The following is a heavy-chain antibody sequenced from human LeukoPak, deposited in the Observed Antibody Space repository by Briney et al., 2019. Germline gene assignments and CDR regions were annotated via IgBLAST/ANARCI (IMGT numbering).Heavy chain of an antibody. D-gene: IGHD2-21*02. Sequence: PSETLSLTCTVSGDSISSSSYYWGWIRQPPGKGLEWIGSIFHSGSTYYNPSLKSRVTISVDTSKNQFSLKLSSVTAADTAVYYCARVAGGDFDYYMDVWGKGTTVTVSS. CDR3: ARVAGGDFDYYMDV. CDR2: IFHSGST. V-gene: IGHV4-39*07. J-gene: IGHJ6*03. CDR1: GDSISSSSYY.